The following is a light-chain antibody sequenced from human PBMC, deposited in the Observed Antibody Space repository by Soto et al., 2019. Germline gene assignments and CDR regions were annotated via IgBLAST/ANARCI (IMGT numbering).Light chain of an antibody. Sequence: QAVVTQEPSLTVSPGETVTLTCGSSTGAVTSGHYPYWFQQKPGQAPRTLIYDTSNKHSWTPARFSGSLLGGKAALTLSGAQPEDEAEYYCLLSYSGARVVFGGGTKLTVL. CDR1: TGAVTSGHY. CDR3: LLSYSGARVV. CDR2: DTS. V-gene: IGLV7-46*01. J-gene: IGLJ2*01.